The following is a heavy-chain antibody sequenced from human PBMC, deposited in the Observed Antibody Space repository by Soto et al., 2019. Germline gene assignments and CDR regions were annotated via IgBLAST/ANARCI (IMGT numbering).Heavy chain of an antibody. V-gene: IGHV4-4*07. Sequence: SETLSLTCTVSGGSISSYYWSWIRQPAGKGLEWIGRIYTSGSTNYNPSLKSRVTMSVDTSKNQFSLKLSSVTAADTAVYYCARLYGDYSSDYYYYGMDVWGQGTTVTVSS. D-gene: IGHD4-17*01. CDR1: GGSISSYY. CDR3: ARLYGDYSSDYYYYGMDV. J-gene: IGHJ6*02. CDR2: IYTSGST.